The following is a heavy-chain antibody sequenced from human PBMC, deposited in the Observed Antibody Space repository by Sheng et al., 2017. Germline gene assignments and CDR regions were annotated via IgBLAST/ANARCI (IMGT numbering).Heavy chain of an antibody. Sequence: AASGFSFSAYEMNWVRQAPGKGLEWISYISSSGTTIYYADSVKGRFAISRDNAKNSLYLQMNSLRAEDTAVYYCARSPGVDSSGYPDWFDPWGQGTLVTVSS. CDR3: ARSPGVDSSGYPDWFDP. D-gene: IGHD3-22*01. J-gene: IGHJ5*02. V-gene: IGHV3-48*03. CDR2: ISSSGTTI. CDR1: GFSFSAYE.